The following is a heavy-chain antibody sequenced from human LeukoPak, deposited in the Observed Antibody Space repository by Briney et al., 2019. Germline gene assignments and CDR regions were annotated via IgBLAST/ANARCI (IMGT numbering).Heavy chain of an antibody. J-gene: IGHJ4*02. CDR1: GFTFSSYS. CDR2: ISSSSSYI. D-gene: IGHD3-22*01. V-gene: IGHV3-21*01. Sequence: GGSLRLSCAASGFTFSSYSMNWVRQAPGKGLEWVSSISSSSSYIYYADSVKGRFTISRDNAKNSLYLQMNGLRAEDTTVYYCATQNFPRYDSSGYCQDYWGQGTLVTVSS. CDR3: ATQNFPRYDSSGYCQDY.